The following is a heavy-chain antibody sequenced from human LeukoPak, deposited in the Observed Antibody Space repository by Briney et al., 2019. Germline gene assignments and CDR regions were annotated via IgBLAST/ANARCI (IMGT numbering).Heavy chain of an antibody. D-gene: IGHD2-15*01. CDR2: IRRDGTT. J-gene: IGHJ4*02. V-gene: IGHV3-74*01. Sequence: GGSLRLSCAASGFTVSSYWIHWVRQAPGKGLVWVSLIRRDGTTSFAASVQGRFTISRDNARNTLYLQMNSLAAEDTAVYYCARDAGQATPFDCWGPGTLVTVSS. CDR1: GFTVSSYW. CDR3: ARDAGQATPFDC.